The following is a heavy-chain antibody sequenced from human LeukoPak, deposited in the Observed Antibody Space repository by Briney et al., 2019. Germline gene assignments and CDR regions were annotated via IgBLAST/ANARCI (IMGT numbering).Heavy chain of an antibody. CDR3: ARAKITMVRGVIITEYFDY. J-gene: IGHJ4*02. Sequence: GASVKVSCKASGYTFTGYYMHWVRQAPGQGLEWMGWINPNSGGTNYAQKLQGRVTMTRDTSISTAYMELSRLRSDDTAVYYCARAKITMVRGVIITEYFDYWGQGTLVTVSS. CDR1: GYTFTGYY. V-gene: IGHV1-2*02. CDR2: INPNSGGT. D-gene: IGHD3-10*01.